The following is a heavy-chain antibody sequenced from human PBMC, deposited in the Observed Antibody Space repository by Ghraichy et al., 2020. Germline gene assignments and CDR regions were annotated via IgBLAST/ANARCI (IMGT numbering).Heavy chain of an antibody. CDR2: ISQDGSDK. CDR3: ARGSMGTAGVDS. V-gene: IGHV3-30*04. J-gene: IGHJ4*02. D-gene: IGHD6-13*01. CDR1: GFTFSNYA. Sequence: RGSLRLSCAASGFTFSNYAMHWVRLAPGKGLEWVTSISQDGSDKYYADPAKGRFTISRDNSQNTLYLQMNSLRLEDTAVYYCARGSMGTAGVDSWGQGTLVTVSS.